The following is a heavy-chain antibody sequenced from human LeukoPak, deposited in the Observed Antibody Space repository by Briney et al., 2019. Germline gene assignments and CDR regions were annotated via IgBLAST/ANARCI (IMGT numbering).Heavy chain of an antibody. J-gene: IGHJ4*02. V-gene: IGHV3-21*01. CDR3: ARARSPHFTVVATFDS. D-gene: IGHD4-4*01. Sequence: RGSLRLSCAASGFTFTSYSMTWVRQAPGKGLEWVSSISSTTTYIYYAHSVKGRFTISRDNANNSLHLLMSSLRAEDTGIYCCARARSPHFTVVATFDSWGPGTLVTVSS. CDR1: GFTFTSYS. CDR2: ISSTTTYI.